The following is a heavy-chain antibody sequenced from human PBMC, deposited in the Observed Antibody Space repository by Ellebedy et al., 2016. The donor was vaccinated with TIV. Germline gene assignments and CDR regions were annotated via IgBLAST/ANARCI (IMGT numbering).Heavy chain of an antibody. CDR1: GFTFSSYE. CDR3: ARSYGARTSGP. D-gene: IGHD3-16*01. V-gene: IGHV3-48*03. Sequence: PGGSLRLSCAVSGFTFSSYEMNWVRQAPGKGLERVSFFSGTASITAYADSVKGRFTISRDNARTSLYLQMNSLRVDDTAMYYCARSYGARTSGPWGQGTLVTVSS. CDR2: FSGTASIT. J-gene: IGHJ5*02.